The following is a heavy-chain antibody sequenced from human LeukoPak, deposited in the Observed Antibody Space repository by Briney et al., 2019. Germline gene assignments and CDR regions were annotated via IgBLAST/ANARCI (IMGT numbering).Heavy chain of an antibody. J-gene: IGHJ4*02. CDR2: ISYDGNNK. V-gene: IGHV3-30*18. CDR1: GFTFSNYG. CDR3: AKDSGWAFDY. Sequence: GSLRLSCAASGFTFSNYGMHWVRQAPGKGLEWVAVISYDGNNKYYADSVQGRFTISRDNSKNTLYLQMNSLRAEDTAVYYCAKDSGWAFDYWGQGTLVTVSS. D-gene: IGHD6-19*01.